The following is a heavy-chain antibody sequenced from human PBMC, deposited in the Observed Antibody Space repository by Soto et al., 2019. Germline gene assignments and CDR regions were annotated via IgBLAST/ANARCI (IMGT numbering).Heavy chain of an antibody. J-gene: IGHJ6*02. CDR2: IIPIFGTA. Sequence: ASVKVSCKASGGTFSSYAISWVRQAPGQGLEWMGGIIPIFGTANYAQKFQGRVTITADESTSTAYMELSSLRSEDTAVYYCARETVRGYYDFWSGPYGMDVWGQGTTVTVSS. V-gene: IGHV1-69*13. D-gene: IGHD3-3*01. CDR3: ARETVRGYYDFWSGPYGMDV. CDR1: GGTFSSYA.